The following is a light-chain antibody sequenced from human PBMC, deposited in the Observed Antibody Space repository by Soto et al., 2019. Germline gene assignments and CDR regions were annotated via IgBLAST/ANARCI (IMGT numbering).Light chain of an antibody. V-gene: IGKV1-27*01. Sequence: DFQMTQSPSSLPGSVGDRVTMSCRASLDIGTSLAWYQQKPGEVPKLLIYAASTLHSGVPSRFSGGGSGTDFTLTISSLEPEDFATSFSQKYDSAPLTFGGRTRV. CDR1: LDIGTS. CDR2: AAS. J-gene: IGKJ4*01. CDR3: QKYDSAPLT.